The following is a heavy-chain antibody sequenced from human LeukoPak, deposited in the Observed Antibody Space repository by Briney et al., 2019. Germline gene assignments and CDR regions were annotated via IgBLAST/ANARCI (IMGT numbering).Heavy chain of an antibody. J-gene: IGHJ6*02. D-gene: IGHD1-26*01. Sequence: ASVKVSCKASGYTFTSYDINWVRQATGQGLEWMGWMNPNSGNTGYAQKFQGRVTMTRNTSISTAYMELSSLRSEDTAVYYCAKSSGMTWYYYGMDVWGQGTTVTVSS. CDR2: MNPNSGNT. CDR1: GYTFTSYD. V-gene: IGHV1-8*01. CDR3: AKSSGMTWYYYGMDV.